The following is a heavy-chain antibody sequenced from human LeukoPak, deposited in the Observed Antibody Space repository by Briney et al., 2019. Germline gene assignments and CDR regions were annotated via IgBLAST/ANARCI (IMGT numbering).Heavy chain of an antibody. J-gene: IGHJ4*02. Sequence: ASVKVSCKASGYTLTSYGVSWVRQAPGQGLEWLGWVSGYNGNTKYAQNLQGRVTVTTDTSTSTAYMDLRSLRSDDSAVYYCARDWNYVPDYWGQGTLVIVSS. CDR2: VSGYNGNT. CDR3: ARDWNYVPDY. CDR1: GYTLTSYG. D-gene: IGHD1-7*01. V-gene: IGHV1-18*01.